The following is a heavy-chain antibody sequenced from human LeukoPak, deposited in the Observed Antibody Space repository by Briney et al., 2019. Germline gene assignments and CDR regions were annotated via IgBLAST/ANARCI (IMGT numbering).Heavy chain of an antibody. V-gene: IGHV4-59*08. J-gene: IGHJ4*02. CDR2: IYYSGST. CDR1: GGSISSYY. D-gene: IGHD3-10*01. Sequence: SETLSLTCTVSGGSISSYYWSWIRQPPGKGLEWIGYIYYSGSTNYNPSLKSRVTISVDTSKNQFSLKLSSVTAADTAVYYCARHLGFGTPVDYWGQGTLVTVSS. CDR3: ARHLGFGTPVDY.